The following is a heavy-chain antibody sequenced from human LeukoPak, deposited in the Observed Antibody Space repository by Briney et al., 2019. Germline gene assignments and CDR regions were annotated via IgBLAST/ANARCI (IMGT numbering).Heavy chain of an antibody. CDR3: ARVIQLWSNWFDP. CDR1: GFTFDDYA. Sequence: QTGGSLRLSCATSGFTFDDYAMHWVRQAPGKGLEWVSGISWNSGSIGYADSVKGRFTISRDNAQNSLYLQMNSLRVEDTAVYYCARVIQLWSNWFDPWSQGTLLTVSS. J-gene: IGHJ5*02. D-gene: IGHD5-18*01. V-gene: IGHV3-9*01. CDR2: ISWNSGSI.